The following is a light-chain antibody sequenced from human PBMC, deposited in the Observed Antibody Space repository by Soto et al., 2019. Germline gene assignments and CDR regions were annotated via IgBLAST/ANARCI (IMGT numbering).Light chain of an antibody. J-gene: IGLJ3*02. CDR2: SNN. Sequence: QSVLTQPPSASGTPGQRVTISCSGSSSNIGSNTVNWYQQLPGTAPKLLIYSNNQRPSGVPDRFSGSKSGTSAYLAISGLQSEDEADYYGAAWDDSLNGWVFGGGTKVTVL. CDR1: SSNIGSNT. CDR3: AAWDDSLNGWV. V-gene: IGLV1-44*01.